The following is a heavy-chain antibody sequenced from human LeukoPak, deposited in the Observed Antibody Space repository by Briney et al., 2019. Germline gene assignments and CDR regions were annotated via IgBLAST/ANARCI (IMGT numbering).Heavy chain of an antibody. CDR1: GYTLTSYD. CDR3: AKQRILGRGYFDY. J-gene: IGHJ4*02. CDR2: ISAYNGNT. V-gene: IGHV1-18*01. D-gene: IGHD3-3*02. Sequence: ASVKVSCKASGYTLTSYDINWVRQATGQGLEWMGWISAYNGNTNYAQKLQGRVTMTTDTSTSTAYMELRSLRSDDTAVYYCAKQRILGRGYFDYWGQGTLVTVSS.